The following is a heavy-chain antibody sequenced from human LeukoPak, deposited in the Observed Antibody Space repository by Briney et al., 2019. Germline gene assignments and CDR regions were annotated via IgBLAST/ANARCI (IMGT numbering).Heavy chain of an antibody. CDR3: ARDGDSPMVDFDY. CDR1: GYTFTGYY. Sequence: ASVKVSCKASGYTFTGYYMHWVRQAPGQGLEWMGWINPNSGGTNYAQKFQGRVTMTRDTSISTAYMELSRLTSDDTAIYYCARDGDSPMVDFDYWGQGTLVTVSS. D-gene: IGHD5-18*01. J-gene: IGHJ4*02. CDR2: INPNSGGT. V-gene: IGHV1-2*02.